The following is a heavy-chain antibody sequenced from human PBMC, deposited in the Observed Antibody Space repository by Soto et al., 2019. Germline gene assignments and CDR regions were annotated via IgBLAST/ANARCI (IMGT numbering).Heavy chain of an antibody. D-gene: IGHD1-26*01. J-gene: IGHJ4*02. CDR2: ISYDGSNK. CDR3: ARISGSYGPPLDY. CDR1: GFTFSSYA. V-gene: IGHV3-30-3*01. Sequence: GGSLRLSCAASGFTFSSYAMHWVRQAPGKGLEWVAVISYDGSNKYYADSVKGRFTISRDNSKNTLYLQMNSLRAEDTAVYYCARISGSYGPPLDYWGQGTLVTVSS.